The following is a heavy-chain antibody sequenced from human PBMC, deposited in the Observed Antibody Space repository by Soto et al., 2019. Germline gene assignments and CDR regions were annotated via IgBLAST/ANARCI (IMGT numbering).Heavy chain of an antibody. CDR2: IYYSGIT. CDR3: ARGGGVYYFDC. J-gene: IGHJ4*02. D-gene: IGHD2-8*02. V-gene: IGHV4-59*01. CDR1: GGSISRYY. Sequence: QVQLQESGPGLVKPSETLSLTCTVSGGSISRYYWSWLRQPPGKGLEWFGYIYYSGITDYNPSLKSRVAISVDTSKCQVSLMMSSVTAADTAVYYCARGGGVYYFDCWGQGTLVTVSS.